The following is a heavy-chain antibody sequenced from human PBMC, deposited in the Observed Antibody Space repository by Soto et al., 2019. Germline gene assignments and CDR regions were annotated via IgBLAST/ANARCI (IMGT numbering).Heavy chain of an antibody. J-gene: IGHJ4*02. V-gene: IGHV3-30*18. CDR1: GCTFRNYS. CDR3: AKDLLYYDSSGPDY. Sequence: PGVSLRLSWATSGCTFRNYSMSLIRQAQGKGLEWVAVISYDGSNKYYADSVKGRFTISRDNSKNTLYLQMNSLRAEDTAVYYCAKDLLYYDSSGPDYWGQGTLVTAPQ. CDR2: ISYDGSNK. D-gene: IGHD3-22*01.